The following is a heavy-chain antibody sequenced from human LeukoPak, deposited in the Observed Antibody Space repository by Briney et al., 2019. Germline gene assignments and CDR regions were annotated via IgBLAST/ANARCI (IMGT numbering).Heavy chain of an antibody. Sequence: KPSETLSLTCTVSGDSISSSGHYWGWIRQPPGQGLEWIGSINYSGSTYYNPSLKSRVTISLDTSKNQISLQLSSVTAADTAVYYCASGSTSCYNYWGQGTLVTVSS. V-gene: IGHV4-39*01. CDR3: ASGSTSCYNY. J-gene: IGHJ4*02. CDR2: INYSGST. D-gene: IGHD2-2*02. CDR1: GDSISSSGHY.